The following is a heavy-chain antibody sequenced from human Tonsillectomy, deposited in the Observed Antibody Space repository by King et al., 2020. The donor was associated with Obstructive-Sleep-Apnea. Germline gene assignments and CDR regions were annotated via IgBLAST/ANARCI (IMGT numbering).Heavy chain of an antibody. CDR1: GFTFSSYA. J-gene: IGHJ5*02. D-gene: IGHD3-10*01. CDR3: AKCPHYYGSGRNWFDP. Sequence: VQLVESGGGLVQPGGSLRLSCAASGFTFSSYAMSWVRQAPGKGLEWVSAISGSGGSTYYADSVKGRFTISRDNSKNTLYLQMNSLRAEDTAVYYCAKCPHYYGSGRNWFDPWGQGTLVTVSS. V-gene: IGHV3-23*04. CDR2: ISGSGGST.